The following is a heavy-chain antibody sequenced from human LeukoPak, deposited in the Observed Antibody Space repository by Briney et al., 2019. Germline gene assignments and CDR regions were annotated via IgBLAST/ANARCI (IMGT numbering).Heavy chain of an antibody. CDR2: IKEDGSET. Sequence: PGGSLRLSCAASGFTFSIYWMSWVRQAPGKGLEWVANIKEDGSETYYMDSVKGRFTISRDNSKNTLYLQMNSLRAEDTAVYYCAKDPHYDSSGYYGPGGKDYWGQGTLVTVSS. CDR1: GFTFSIYW. V-gene: IGHV3-7*01. D-gene: IGHD3-22*01. CDR3: AKDPHYDSSGYYGPGGKDY. J-gene: IGHJ4*02.